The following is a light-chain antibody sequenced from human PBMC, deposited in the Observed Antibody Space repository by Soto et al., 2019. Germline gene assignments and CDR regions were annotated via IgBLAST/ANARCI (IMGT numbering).Light chain of an antibody. Sequence: QPVLTRPPSVSGAPGQRVTISCTGSSSNIGAGYDVHWYQQLPGTAPKLLIYGNSNRPSGVPDRFSGSKSGTSASLAITGLQAEDEADYYCQSYDSSLSGPCVFGGGTKLTVL. CDR1: SSNIGAGYD. CDR2: GNS. J-gene: IGLJ3*02. V-gene: IGLV1-40*01. CDR3: QSYDSSLSGPCV.